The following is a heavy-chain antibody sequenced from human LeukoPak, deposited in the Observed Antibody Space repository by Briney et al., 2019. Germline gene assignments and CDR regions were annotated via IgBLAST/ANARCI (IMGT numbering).Heavy chain of an antibody. V-gene: IGHV4-59*01. CDR2: IYYSGST. CDR3: ARRPLGDRHWFDP. CDR1: GGSISSYY. Sequence: SETLSLTCTVSGGSISSYYWSWIRQPPGKGLEWIGYIYYSGSTNYNPSLKSRVTISVDTSKNRFSLKLSSVTAADTAVYYCARRPLGDRHWFDPWGQGTLVTVSS. D-gene: IGHD3-16*01. J-gene: IGHJ5*02.